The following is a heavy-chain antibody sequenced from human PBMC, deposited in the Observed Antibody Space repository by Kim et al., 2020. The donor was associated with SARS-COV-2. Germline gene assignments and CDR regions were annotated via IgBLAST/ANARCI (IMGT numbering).Heavy chain of an antibody. CDR3: AKRKGYTGSGYMDV. V-gene: IGHV3-23*01. CDR2: IGAGGIST. Sequence: GGSRRLSCAASGFTFSNYAMNWVRQAPGKGLEWVAAIGAGGISTYDAESVKGRFTISRDNSKNTLYLEMNSLRAEDTAVYYCAKRKGYTGSGYMDVWGQGTTVTVSS. CDR1: GFTFSNYA. J-gene: IGHJ6*02. D-gene: IGHD3-10*01.